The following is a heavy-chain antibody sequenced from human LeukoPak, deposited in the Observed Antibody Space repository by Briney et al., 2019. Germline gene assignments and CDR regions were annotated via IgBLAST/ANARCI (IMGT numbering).Heavy chain of an antibody. CDR2: ISSSSSYI. D-gene: IGHD1-26*01. V-gene: IGHV3-21*01. Sequence: PGGSLRLSCAASGFTFSSYSMNWVRRAPGKGLEWVSSISSSSSYIYYADSVKGRFTISRDNAKNSLYLQLNSLRAEDTAVYYCARALSSGSYFAYYFDYWGQGTLVTVSS. CDR1: GFTFSSYS. J-gene: IGHJ4*02. CDR3: ARALSSGSYFAYYFDY.